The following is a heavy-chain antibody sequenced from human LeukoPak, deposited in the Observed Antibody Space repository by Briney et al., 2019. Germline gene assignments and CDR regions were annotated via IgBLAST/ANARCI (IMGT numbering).Heavy chain of an antibody. Sequence: SETLSLTCAVYGGSFSGYYWSWIRQPPGKGLEWSGEINHSGSTNYNPSLKSRVTISVDTSKNQFSLKLSSVTAADTAVYYCGRGRWDHHHKYDYGSRSYYCYWGQGTLV. D-gene: IGHD3-10*01. CDR1: GGSFSGYY. CDR3: GRGRWDHHHKYDYGSRSYYCY. J-gene: IGHJ1*01. CDR2: INHSGST. V-gene: IGHV4-34*01.